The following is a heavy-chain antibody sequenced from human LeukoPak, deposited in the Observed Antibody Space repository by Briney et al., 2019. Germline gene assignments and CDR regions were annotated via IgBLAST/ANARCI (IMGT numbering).Heavy chain of an antibody. Sequence: SPSETLSLTCTVSGGSISSSSYYWGWIRQPPGKGLEWIGSIYYSGSTNYNPSLKSRVTISVDTSKNQFSLKLSSVTAADTAVYYCARAGPYDSSGYYYQYYYYMDVWGKGTTVTISS. J-gene: IGHJ6*03. V-gene: IGHV4-39*07. D-gene: IGHD3-22*01. CDR3: ARAGPYDSSGYYYQYYYYMDV. CDR2: IYYSGST. CDR1: GGSISSSSYY.